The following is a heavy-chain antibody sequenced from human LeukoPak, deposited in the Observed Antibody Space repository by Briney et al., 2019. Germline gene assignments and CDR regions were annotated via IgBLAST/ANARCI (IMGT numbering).Heavy chain of an antibody. V-gene: IGHV3-30*18. CDR1: AFTFSSYW. J-gene: IGHJ4*02. D-gene: IGHD1-26*01. Sequence: PGGSLRLSCEASAFTFSSYWMSWVRQAPGKGLEWVAVISYDGSNKYYADSVKGRFTISRDNSKNTLYLQMNSLRAEDTAVYYCAKGGRGYVDYWGQGTLVTVSS. CDR3: AKGGRGYVDY. CDR2: ISYDGSNK.